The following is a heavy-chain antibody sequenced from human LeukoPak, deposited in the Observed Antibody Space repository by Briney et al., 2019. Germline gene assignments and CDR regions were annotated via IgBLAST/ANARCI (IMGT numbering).Heavy chain of an antibody. CDR1: GFTFNTYA. D-gene: IGHD4-11*01. J-gene: IGHJ4*02. Sequence: PGGSLRLSCSASGFTFNTYAMHWVRQAPGKGLEYVSGISYNGGSTYYADSVKGRSTISRDNSKNTLYLQMSSLRAEDTTAYYCVNSETVTKSRFDYWGQGTLVTVSS. CDR3: VNSETVTKSRFDY. V-gene: IGHV3-64D*09. CDR2: ISYNGGST.